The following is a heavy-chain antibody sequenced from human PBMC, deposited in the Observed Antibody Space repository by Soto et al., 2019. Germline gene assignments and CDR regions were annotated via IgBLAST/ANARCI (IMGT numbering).Heavy chain of an antibody. J-gene: IGHJ4*02. CDR1: GYTFSNFW. Sequence: GESLKISCQCSGYTFSNFWIGWVRQLPGKGLEWMGIIYPGDHETRYSPSFHGKVTISADKSINTAYLQWNSLEASDTAFYFCARSPRSSPYFDYWGQGALVTVAS. CDR2: IYPGDHET. CDR3: ARSPRSSPYFDY. V-gene: IGHV5-51*01. D-gene: IGHD6-13*01.